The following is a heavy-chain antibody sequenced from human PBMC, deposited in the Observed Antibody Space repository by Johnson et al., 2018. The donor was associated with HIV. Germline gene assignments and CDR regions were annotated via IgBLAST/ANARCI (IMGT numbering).Heavy chain of an antibody. D-gene: IGHD7-27*01. Sequence: VQLVESGGGLIQPGESLRLSCAASGFTVNNNYMNWVRQTPGKGLEWVSVIYTGGSTYYTDSVKGRFTISRDNAKNSLYLQLNRLRAEDTALYYCAKTTRGNWGSCFDIWGRGTMVTVSS. V-gene: IGHV3-53*01. CDR2: IYTGGST. J-gene: IGHJ3*02. CDR3: AKTTRGNWGSCFDI. CDR1: GFTVNNNY.